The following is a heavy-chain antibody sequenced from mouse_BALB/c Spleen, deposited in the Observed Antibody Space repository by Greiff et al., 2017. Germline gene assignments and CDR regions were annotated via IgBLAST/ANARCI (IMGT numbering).Heavy chain of an antibody. V-gene: IGHV1-77*01. Sequence: QVHVKQSGPELVKPGASVKMSCKASGYTFTDYVISWVKQRTGQGLEWIGEIYPGSGSTYYNEKFKGKATLTADKSSNTAYMQLSSLTSEDSAVYFCARSGNYEAWFAYWGQGTLVTVSA. CDR2: IYPGSGST. CDR1: GYTFTDYV. CDR3: ARSGNYEAWFAY. D-gene: IGHD2-1*01. J-gene: IGHJ3*01.